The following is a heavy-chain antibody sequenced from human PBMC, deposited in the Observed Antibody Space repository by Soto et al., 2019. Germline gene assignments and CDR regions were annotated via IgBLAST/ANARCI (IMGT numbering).Heavy chain of an antibody. CDR2: IYYSGST. CDR1: GGSISSSNW. J-gene: IGHJ4*02. V-gene: IGHV4-4*02. CDR3: AAYGVLGSSGYYSY. Sequence: SETLSLTCAVSGGSISSSNWWSWVRQPPGKGLEWIGEIYYSGSTNYNPSLKSRVTISVDTSKNQFSLKLSSVTAADTAVYYCAAYGVLGSSGYYSYWGQGTLVTVSS. D-gene: IGHD3-22*01.